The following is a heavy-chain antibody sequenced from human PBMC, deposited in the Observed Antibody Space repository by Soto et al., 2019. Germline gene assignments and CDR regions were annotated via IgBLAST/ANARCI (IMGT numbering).Heavy chain of an antibody. D-gene: IGHD1-26*01. Sequence: QVQLVQSGAEVREPWASVKVSCQASGYSFTSLDINWVRQTTGQGLEWMGWMQPSSGRTGYAQKFQGRVTMTRDTSINTAYMELSSLTSDDTAFYYCARGVTAGVDYWGQGTLVTVSS. CDR1: GYSFTSLD. J-gene: IGHJ4*02. CDR2: MQPSSGRT. V-gene: IGHV1-8*01. CDR3: ARGVTAGVDY.